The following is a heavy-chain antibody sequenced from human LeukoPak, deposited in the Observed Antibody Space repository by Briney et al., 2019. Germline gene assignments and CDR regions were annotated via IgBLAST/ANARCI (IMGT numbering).Heavy chain of an antibody. D-gene: IGHD5-18*01. CDR3: ARGRGYSYGRALNDY. CDR1: GGSFSGYY. J-gene: IGHJ4*02. CDR2: INHSGST. V-gene: IGHV4-34*01. Sequence: TSETLSLTCAVYGGSFSGYYWSWIRQPPGKGLEWIGEINHSGSTNYNPSLKSRVTISVDTSKNQFSLKLSSVTAADTAVYYCARGRGYSYGRALNDYWGQGTLVTVSS.